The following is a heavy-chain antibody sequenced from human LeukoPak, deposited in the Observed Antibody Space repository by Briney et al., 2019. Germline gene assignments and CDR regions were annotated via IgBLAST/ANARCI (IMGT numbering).Heavy chain of an antibody. Sequence: GGSLRLSCAASGFTFSSYGMHWVRQAPGKGLEWVAVISYDGSNKYYADSVKGRFTISRDNSKNTLYLQMNSLRAEDTAVYYCARDGVCSGGSCYRYYYYYGMDVWGQGTTVTVSS. V-gene: IGHV3-30*03. J-gene: IGHJ6*02. CDR3: ARDGVCSGGSCYRYYYYYGMDV. CDR1: GFTFSSYG. CDR2: ISYDGSNK. D-gene: IGHD2-15*01.